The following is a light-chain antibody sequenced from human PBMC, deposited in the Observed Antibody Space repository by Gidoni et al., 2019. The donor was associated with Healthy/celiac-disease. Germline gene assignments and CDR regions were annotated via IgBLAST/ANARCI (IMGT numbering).Light chain of an antibody. CDR2: AAS. CDR1: QSISSY. J-gene: IGKJ1*01. V-gene: IGKV1-39*01. Sequence: DIQMTQSPSSLSASVGDRVTSTCRASQSISSYLNWYQQKPGKAPKLLIYAASSLQSGVPSRFSGSGSWTDFTLTISSLQPEDFATYYCQQSYSTLWTFXXXTKVEIK. CDR3: QQSYSTLWT.